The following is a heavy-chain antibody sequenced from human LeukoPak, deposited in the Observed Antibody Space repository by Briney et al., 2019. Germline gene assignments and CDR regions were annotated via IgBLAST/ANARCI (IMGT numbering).Heavy chain of an antibody. CDR1: RFTFSSSG. V-gene: IGHV3-33*01. J-gene: IGHJ6*02. Sequence: GGSLRLSCAASRFTFSSSGMHWVRQAPGKGLEWVAFIWYDGSNKYYADSVKGRFTISRDNSKNTLDLRMNSLRAEDTAVYYCARAAVYYYYGMDVWGQGTTVTVSS. CDR2: IWYDGSNK. CDR3: ARAAVYYYYGMDV.